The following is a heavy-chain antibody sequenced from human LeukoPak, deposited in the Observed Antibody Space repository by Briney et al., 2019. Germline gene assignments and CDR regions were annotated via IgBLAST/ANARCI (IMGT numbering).Heavy chain of an antibody. Sequence: PGGSLRLSCAASRFTFSSYGMHWVRQTPGKGLEWVAFTRHDGSYQQYADSVKGRFTVSRDNSKDTVYLQMNSLRTEDTAVYYCAKNRDSSDYPRDFDYWGQGTLVTVSS. CDR3: AKNRDSSDYPRDFDY. CDR1: RFTFSSYG. J-gene: IGHJ4*02. D-gene: IGHD3-22*01. CDR2: TRHDGSYQ. V-gene: IGHV3-30*02.